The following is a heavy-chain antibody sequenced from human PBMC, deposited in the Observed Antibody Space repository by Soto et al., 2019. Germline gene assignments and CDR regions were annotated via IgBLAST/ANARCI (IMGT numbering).Heavy chain of an antibody. CDR2: IIPIFGTA. Sequence: SVKVSCKASGCTFSSYAISWVRQAPGQGLEWMGGIIPIFGTANYAQKFQGRVTITADESTSTAYMELSSLRSEDTAVYYCARGEGSGYPYYYGMDVWGQGTTVTVSS. CDR3: ARGEGSGYPYYYGMDV. J-gene: IGHJ6*02. V-gene: IGHV1-69*13. CDR1: GCTFSSYA. D-gene: IGHD3-3*01.